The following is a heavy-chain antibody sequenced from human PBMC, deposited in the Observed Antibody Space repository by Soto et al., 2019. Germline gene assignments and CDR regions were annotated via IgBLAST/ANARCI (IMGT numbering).Heavy chain of an antibody. Sequence: QVHLQESGPGLIKTSETLSLTCSGSGASVTSDSYHWTWIRQPPGKGLEWIGQTGSTNYNPSLKSRITISVDTSKNRFSLNLDSVTAADTAIYYCAIYKAGAGGNGFWGQGTLVIVSS. V-gene: IGHV4-61*01. D-gene: IGHD6-19*01. CDR1: GASVTSDSYH. CDR3: AIYKAGAGGNGF. CDR2: QTGST. J-gene: IGHJ4*02.